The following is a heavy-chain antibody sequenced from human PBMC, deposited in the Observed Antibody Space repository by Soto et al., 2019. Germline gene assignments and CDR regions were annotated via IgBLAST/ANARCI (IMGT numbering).Heavy chain of an antibody. CDR1: GASITTYY. V-gene: IGHV4-59*01. J-gene: IGHJ5*02. D-gene: IGHD3-10*01. Sequence: SETLSLTCSVSGASITTYYWSWIRQPPGKGLEWIGSISYSGSTKYNPSLESRVMISLDTSKNQFSLRLTSVTAADTAPYYCARDWDSSGLFDPWGQGALVTVSS. CDR3: ARDWDSSGLFDP. CDR2: ISYSGST.